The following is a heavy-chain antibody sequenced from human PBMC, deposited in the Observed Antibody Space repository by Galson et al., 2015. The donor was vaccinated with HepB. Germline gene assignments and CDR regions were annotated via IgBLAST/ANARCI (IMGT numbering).Heavy chain of an antibody. V-gene: IGHV3-30-3*01. Sequence: SLRLSCAASGFTFSSYAMHWVRQAPGKGLEWVAIISYDGGNKYYADSVKGRFTISRDNSKNTLYLQMNSLRAEDTAVYYCARGYESSGYYPPSPHWGQGTLVTVSS. CDR2: ISYDGGNK. D-gene: IGHD3-22*01. CDR3: ARGYESSGYYPPSPH. CDR1: GFTFSSYA. J-gene: IGHJ4*02.